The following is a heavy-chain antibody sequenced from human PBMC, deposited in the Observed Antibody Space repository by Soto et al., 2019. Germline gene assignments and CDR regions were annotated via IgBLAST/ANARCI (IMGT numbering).Heavy chain of an antibody. CDR3: ATPIFGVVAPWWNDAFDI. J-gene: IGHJ3*02. D-gene: IGHD3-3*01. CDR2: IYDTGTI. Sequence: PSETLSLTCAVSGGSLSSSRWWSWVRQPPGKGLEWVGEIYDTGTINYNPSLKSRATISVDKSKNHFSLRMTSVTAAGTAMYYCATPIFGVVAPWWNDAFDIWGQGTMVTVSS. V-gene: IGHV4-4*02. CDR1: GGSLSSSRW.